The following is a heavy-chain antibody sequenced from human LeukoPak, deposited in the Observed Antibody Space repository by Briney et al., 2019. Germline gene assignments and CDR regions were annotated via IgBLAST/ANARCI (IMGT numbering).Heavy chain of an antibody. CDR2: IYSGGST. CDR3: ATLYYGGNNFDY. D-gene: IGHD4-23*01. J-gene: IGHJ4*02. V-gene: IGHV3-66*01. Sequence: GGSLRLSCAASKFTVSSKYMSWVRQAPGKGLEWVSVIYSGGSTHYADSVKGRFTISRDNSKNTLYLQMNSLRAEDTAVYYCATLYYGGNNFDYWGQGTLVTVSS. CDR1: KFTVSSKY.